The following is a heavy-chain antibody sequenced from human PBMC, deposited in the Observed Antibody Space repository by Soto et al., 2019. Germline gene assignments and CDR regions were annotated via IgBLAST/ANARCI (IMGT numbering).Heavy chain of an antibody. J-gene: IGHJ4*02. D-gene: IGHD3-16*02. Sequence: GESLKTSCTGSGYSLTSYWIGWVRQLPGKGLELMGIIYPGDSDTRYSPSFQGHVTISADKSISTAYLQGSSLKASDTAMYYCARRSFGGVIAYYFDYWGQGTLVTVSS. CDR1: GYSLTSYW. V-gene: IGHV5-51*01. CDR2: IYPGDSDT. CDR3: ARRSFGGVIAYYFDY.